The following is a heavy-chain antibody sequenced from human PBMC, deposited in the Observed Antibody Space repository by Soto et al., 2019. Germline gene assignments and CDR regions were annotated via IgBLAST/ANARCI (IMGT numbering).Heavy chain of an antibody. J-gene: IGHJ6*02. CDR1: GGSISSGGYY. D-gene: IGHD1-7*01. V-gene: IGHV4-31*03. CDR3: RGYNWNSGGVSDSSHYYYGMDV. Sequence: PSETLSLTCTVSGGSISSGGYYWSWIRQHPGKGLEWIGYIYYSGSTYYNPSLKSRVTISVDTSKNQFSLKLSSVTAADTAVYYCRGYNWNSGGVSDSSHYYYGMDVWGQGTTVTVSS. CDR2: IYYSGST.